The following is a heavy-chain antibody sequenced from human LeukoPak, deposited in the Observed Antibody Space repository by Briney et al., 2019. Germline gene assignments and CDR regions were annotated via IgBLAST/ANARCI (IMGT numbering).Heavy chain of an antibody. V-gene: IGHV4-59*01. CDR3: ARGGIYVPDAFDI. D-gene: IGHD2/OR15-2a*01. CDR2: IYYTGST. J-gene: IGHJ3*02. CDR1: IVSIKNYY. Sequence: SETLSLTCSFSIVSIKNYYWNWIRQSPGKGLQWIGYIYYTGSTDYNFSLKSRVTISLDTSENQFSLRLNSVTAADSAVYYCARGGIYVPDAFDIWGQGTMVTVSS.